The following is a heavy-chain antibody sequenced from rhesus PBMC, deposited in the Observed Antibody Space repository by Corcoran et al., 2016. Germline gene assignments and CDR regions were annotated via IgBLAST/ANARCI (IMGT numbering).Heavy chain of an antibody. V-gene: IGHV4-80*01. D-gene: IGHD5-24*01. Sequence: QVQLQESGPGLVTPSATLSLTCAVSGGSFSLYWWSWIRQPPGQGLERIGEINGNSGSTNDNPARKMRVTISKDAAKNQVSLKLSSVTAADTAVYYCARSHPYSGYSFSLGFEFWGQGLSVTVSS. CDR3: ARSHPYSGYSFSLGFEF. CDR2: INGNSGST. CDR1: GGSFSLYW. J-gene: IGHJ3*01.